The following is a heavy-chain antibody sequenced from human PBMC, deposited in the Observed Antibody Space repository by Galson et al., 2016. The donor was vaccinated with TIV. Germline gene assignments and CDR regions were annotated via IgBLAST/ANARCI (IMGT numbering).Heavy chain of an antibody. Sequence: TLSLTCTVSGGSISNSGYYWSWIRQHPGKGLEWIGYIYYSGNIYYNPSLKSRIVISVDTSKNQFPLKLTSVTAADTAVYYCARKAGYYYYAMDVWGQGTMVTVSS. CDR2: IYYSGNI. J-gene: IGHJ6*01. CDR3: ARKAGYYYYAMDV. V-gene: IGHV4-30-4*08. CDR1: GGSISNSGYY.